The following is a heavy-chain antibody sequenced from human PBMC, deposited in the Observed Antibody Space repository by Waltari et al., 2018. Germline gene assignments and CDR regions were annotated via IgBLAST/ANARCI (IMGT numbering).Heavy chain of an antibody. CDR3: AKGYHVMDV. V-gene: IGHV3-7*01. Sequence: EVQLVESGGGLVQPGGSLRLSCAASGLTFSKYGMSWVRQAPGKGLEWVANIEEDGSGKYYVDSVKGRFTISRDNAKDSLFLQMNSLRAEDTAVYYCAKGYHVMDVWGQGTTVTVSS. J-gene: IGHJ6*02. CDR2: IEEDGSGK. CDR1: GLTFSKYG. D-gene: IGHD2-15*01.